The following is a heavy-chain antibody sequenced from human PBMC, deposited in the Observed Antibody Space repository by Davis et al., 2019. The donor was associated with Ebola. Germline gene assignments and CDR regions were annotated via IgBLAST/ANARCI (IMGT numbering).Heavy chain of an antibody. V-gene: IGHV4-34*01. CDR3: AATPGYSSGWYFSS. J-gene: IGHJ4*02. Sequence: MPSETLSLTCAVYGGSFSGYYWSWIRQPPGKGLEWIGEINHSGSTNYNTSLKSRVTISVDTSKNQFSLKLSSVTAADTAVYYCAATPGYSSGWYFSSWGQGTLVTVSS. D-gene: IGHD6-19*01. CDR2: INHSGST. CDR1: GGSFSGYY.